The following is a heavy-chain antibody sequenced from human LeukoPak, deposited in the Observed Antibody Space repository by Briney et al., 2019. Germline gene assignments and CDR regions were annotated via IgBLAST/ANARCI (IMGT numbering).Heavy chain of an antibody. CDR2: ISYDGSNK. V-gene: IGHV3-30*18. D-gene: IGHD2-15*01. J-gene: IGHJ6*02. CDR3: AKDRHCSGGSCYPGPYYYGMDV. Sequence: GGSLRLSCAASGFTFSSYGMLWVRQAPGKGLELVAVISYDGSNKYCADSVKGRFTISRDNSKNTLYLQMNSLRAEDTAVYYCAKDRHCSGGSCYPGPYYYGMDVWGQGTTVTVSS. CDR1: GFTFSSYG.